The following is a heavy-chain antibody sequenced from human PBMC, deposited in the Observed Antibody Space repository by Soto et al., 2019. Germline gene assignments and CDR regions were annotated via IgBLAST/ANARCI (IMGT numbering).Heavy chain of an antibody. Sequence: QVQLVQSGAEEKKPGASVKVSCKASGYTFTSYAMHWGRKAPGQRLEWMGWINAGNGNTKYSQKFKGRVTITRDTSASTAYMELSSLRSEDTAVYYCARSIVVVTALDYWGQGTLVTVSS. CDR2: INAGNGNT. CDR3: ARSIVVVTALDY. D-gene: IGHD2-21*02. CDR1: GYTFTSYA. V-gene: IGHV1-3*05. J-gene: IGHJ4*02.